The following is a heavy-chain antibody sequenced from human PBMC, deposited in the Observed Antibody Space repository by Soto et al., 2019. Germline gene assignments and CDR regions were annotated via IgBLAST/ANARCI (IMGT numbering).Heavy chain of an antibody. D-gene: IGHD3-3*01. CDR1: GISISSSY. CDR2: IYSGTNT. J-gene: IGHJ6*02. Sequence: LRLSCAASGISISSSYMSWVRQAPGKGLEWVSLIYSGTNTYYEASVKGRFTISRDNSKNTLYLQMNRLRAEDTAVYYCARASDLLHAYFGMDVWGQGTTVTVSS. CDR3: ARASDLLHAYFGMDV. V-gene: IGHV3-53*01.